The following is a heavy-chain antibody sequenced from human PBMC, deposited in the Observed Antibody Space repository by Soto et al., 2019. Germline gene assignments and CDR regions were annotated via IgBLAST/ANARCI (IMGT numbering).Heavy chain of an antibody. V-gene: IGHV2-5*01. D-gene: IGHD1-20*01. CDR1: GFSFTTSGEG. CDR3: VHRTRYTTYLS. Sequence: GPTLVNPTQTLTLTCTFSGFSFTTSGEGVGWIRQPPGRSLEWPALIYWNDDKRYSPSLKSRLTITKDTSKNQVVLTMTNMDPVDTGTYFCVHRTRYTTYLSWGQGALVTVSS. J-gene: IGHJ5*02. CDR2: IYWNDDK.